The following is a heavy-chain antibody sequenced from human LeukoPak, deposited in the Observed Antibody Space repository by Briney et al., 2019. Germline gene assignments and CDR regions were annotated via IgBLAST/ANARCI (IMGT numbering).Heavy chain of an antibody. Sequence: GRSLRLSCAASGFTFSSYGMPWVRQAPGKGLEWVAVIWYDGSNKYYADSVKGRFTISRDNSKNTLYLQMNSLRAEDTAVYYCAGGDLRLGELLDYWGQGTLVTVSS. CDR2: IWYDGSNK. CDR1: GFTFSSYG. V-gene: IGHV3-33*01. D-gene: IGHD3-16*01. J-gene: IGHJ4*02. CDR3: AGGDLRLGELLDY.